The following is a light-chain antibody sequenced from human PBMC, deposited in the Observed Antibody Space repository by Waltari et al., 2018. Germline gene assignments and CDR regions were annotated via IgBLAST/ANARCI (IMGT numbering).Light chain of an antibody. Sequence: QSALTQPASASGSPGQSITISCTGTSSDVGYYNLVSWSQKSPGKAPKVMIYDDNRRPSGVSDRFSGSKSGNTASLTISGVQAEDEADYYCCSYAGSYTWVFGGGTKLTVL. J-gene: IGLJ3*02. CDR1: SSDVGYYNL. CDR2: DDN. V-gene: IGLV2-23*01. CDR3: CSYAGSYTWV.